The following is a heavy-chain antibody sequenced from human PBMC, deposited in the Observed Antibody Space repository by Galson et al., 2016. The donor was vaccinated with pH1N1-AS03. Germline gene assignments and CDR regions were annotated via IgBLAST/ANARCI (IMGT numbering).Heavy chain of an antibody. D-gene: IGHD5/OR15-5a*01. Sequence: QSGAEVKKPGESLKISCKGSGYSFTNYWIGWVRQMPGKGLEWMGIIYPDDSYTRYSPSFQGQVTISSDKSITTAYLQWSNLKASDTAMYYCARHRLSVTHSFSTRGIDVWGKGTTVTVSS. V-gene: IGHV5-51*01. J-gene: IGHJ6*04. CDR1: GYSFTNYW. CDR2: IYPDDSYT. CDR3: ARHRLSVTHSFSTRGIDV.